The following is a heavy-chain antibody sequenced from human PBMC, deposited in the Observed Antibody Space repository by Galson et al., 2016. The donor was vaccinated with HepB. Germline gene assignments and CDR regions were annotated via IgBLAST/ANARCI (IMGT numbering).Heavy chain of an antibody. CDR1: GYTRTELS. CDR2: FDPKDGET. Sequence: SVKVSCKVSGYTRTELSMHWVRQAPGKGLEWMGGFDPKDGETLYAQKFQGRVTMTEDTSTYTAYMDLYSLRSEDTAVYYCATIDDETGTLDYWGPGTLVTVSS. D-gene: IGHD1-7*01. J-gene: IGHJ4*02. CDR3: ATIDDETGTLDY. V-gene: IGHV1-24*01.